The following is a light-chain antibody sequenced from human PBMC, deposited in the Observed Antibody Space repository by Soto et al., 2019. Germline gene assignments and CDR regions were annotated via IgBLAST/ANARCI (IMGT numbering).Light chain of an antibody. CDR2: AAS. CDR3: QQLNSYPLT. V-gene: IGKV1-9*01. J-gene: IGKJ4*01. Sequence: QLTQSPSSLSASVGDRVTITCRASQGIASYLAWYQQKPGQAPNLLIYAASTLQSGVPSRFSGSGSGTDFTLTISSLQPEDFATYYGQQLNSYPLTFGGGTKVDI. CDR1: QGIASY.